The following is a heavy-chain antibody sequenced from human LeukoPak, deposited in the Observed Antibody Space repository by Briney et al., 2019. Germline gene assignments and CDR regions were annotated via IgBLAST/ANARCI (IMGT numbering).Heavy chain of an antibody. J-gene: IGHJ5*02. V-gene: IGHV3-23*01. Sequence: PGGSLRLSCAASGFTFSTHAMNWVRQAPGKGLEWVSGISGSGGSTYYADSVKGRFTISRDNSKNTLYLQMITLRAEDTAVYYCAKDAMAVAGTVNWFDPWGQGTLVTVSS. CDR3: AKDAMAVAGTVNWFDP. CDR2: ISGSGGST. CDR1: GFTFSTHA. D-gene: IGHD6-19*01.